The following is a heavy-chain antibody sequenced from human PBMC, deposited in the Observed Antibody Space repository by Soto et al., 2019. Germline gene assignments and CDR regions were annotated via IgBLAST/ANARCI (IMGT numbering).Heavy chain of an antibody. CDR1: GGSISTRSSY. CDR2: IYYIGNT. D-gene: IGHD2-8*01. V-gene: IGHV4-39*01. CDR3: ARLSCTNGVCYLKKPIFDY. Sequence: PSETLSLTCTVSGGSISTRSSYWGWIRQPPGKGLEWIWSIYYIGNTYYNPSLKSRVTISVDTSKNQFSLKLSSVTAADTAVYYCARLSCTNGVCYLKKPIFDYWGQGTLVTVSS. J-gene: IGHJ4*02.